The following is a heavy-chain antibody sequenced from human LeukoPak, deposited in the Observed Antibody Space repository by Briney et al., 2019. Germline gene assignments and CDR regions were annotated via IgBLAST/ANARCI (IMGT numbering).Heavy chain of an antibody. D-gene: IGHD1-26*01. V-gene: IGHV3-30*02. J-gene: IGHJ3*02. CDR1: GFTFNYYG. CDR3: AKLVGATDPAFDI. Sequence: GGSLRLSCAASGFTFNYYGMHWVRQAPGKGLEWVAFIRYDGSNKYYADSVKGRFTISRDNSKNTLYLQMNSLRAEDTAVYYCAKLVGATDPAFDIWGQGTMVTVSS. CDR2: IRYDGSNK.